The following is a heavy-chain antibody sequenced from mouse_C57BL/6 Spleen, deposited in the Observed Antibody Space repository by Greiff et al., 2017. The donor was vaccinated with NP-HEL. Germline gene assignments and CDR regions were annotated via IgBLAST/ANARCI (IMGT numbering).Heavy chain of an antibody. CDR3: AREEYSGAMDY. V-gene: IGHV1-82*01. Sequence: VQLQQSGPELVKPGASVKISCKASGYAFSSSWMNWVKQRPGQGLEWIGRIYPGDGDTNYNGKFKGKATLTADKSSSTAYMQLSSLTSEDSAVYFCAREEYSGAMDYWGQGTSVTVSS. CDR1: GYAFSSSW. CDR2: IYPGDGDT. D-gene: IGHD2-10*02. J-gene: IGHJ4*01.